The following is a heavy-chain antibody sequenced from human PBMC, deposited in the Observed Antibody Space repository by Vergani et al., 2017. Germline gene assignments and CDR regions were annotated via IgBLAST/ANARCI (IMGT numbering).Heavy chain of an antibody. D-gene: IGHD5-18*01. J-gene: IGHJ4*02. CDR2: IRNKAYGGTT. CDR3: SRGRGYSFGYSDY. Sequence: VQLVESGGGLVQPGGSLRLSCAASGFMFSNYWMNWVRQAPGKGLEWVAFIRNKAYGGTTEYAASVKGRFTISRDDSKRLAYLQLSGLKTEDTAVYFCSRGRGYSFGYSDYWGQGTLVTVSS. V-gene: IGHV3-49*04. CDR1: GFMFSNYW.